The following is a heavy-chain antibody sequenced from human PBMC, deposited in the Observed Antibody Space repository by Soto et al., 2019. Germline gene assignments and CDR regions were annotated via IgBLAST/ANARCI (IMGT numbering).Heavy chain of an antibody. J-gene: IGHJ6*02. V-gene: IGHV3-30*18. CDR3: AKDQGIAVAGSLYYYYGMDV. CDR2: ISYDGSNK. CDR1: GFTFSSYG. D-gene: IGHD6-19*01. Sequence: GGSLRLSCAASGFTFSSYGMHWVRQAPGKGLEWVAVISYDGSNKYYADSVKGRFTISRDNSKNTLYLQMNSLRAEDTAVYYCAKDQGIAVAGSLYYYYGMDVWRQGTTVTVSS.